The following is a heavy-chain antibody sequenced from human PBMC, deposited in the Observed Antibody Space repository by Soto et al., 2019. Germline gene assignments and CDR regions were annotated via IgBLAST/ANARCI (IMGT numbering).Heavy chain of an antibody. CDR3: AREGGTGTGSLDV. D-gene: IGHD1-1*01. Sequence: QVGLQETGPGLVKPSQTLSLTCAVSGDSISGSDFYWDWIRQSPGKVLEWIGYIHSSGTTYYNPSLKRRVTLSVDTSKNQFSLSLTSVTAGDTAVYYCAREGGTGTGSLDVWGRGTLVIVSS. J-gene: IGHJ3*01. V-gene: IGHV4-30-4*01. CDR1: GDSISGSDFY. CDR2: IHSSGTT.